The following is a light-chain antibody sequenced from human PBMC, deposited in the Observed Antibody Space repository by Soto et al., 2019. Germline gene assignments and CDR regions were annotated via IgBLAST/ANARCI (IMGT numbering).Light chain of an antibody. CDR1: QSVSSN. CDR3: QQYGSSPQT. J-gene: IGKJ1*01. V-gene: IGKV3-20*01. CDR2: GAS. Sequence: EIVMTQSPATLSVSPGARATLSCRASQSVSSNLAWYQQKPGQAPRLLIYGASSRATGIPDRFSVIGSGTDVTITISRLEPEDGEVYDGQQYGSSPQTFGQGTKVDI.